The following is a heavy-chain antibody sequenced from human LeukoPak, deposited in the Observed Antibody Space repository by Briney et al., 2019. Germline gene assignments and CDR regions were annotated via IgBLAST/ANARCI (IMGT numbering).Heavy chain of an antibody. V-gene: IGHV3-30*18. CDR1: GFTFSSYG. J-gene: IGHJ4*02. Sequence: GGSLRLSCAASGFTFSSYGMHWVRQAPGKGLEWVAVISYDGSNKYYADSVKGRFTISRDNSKNTLYLQMNSLRAEDTAVYYCAKDSHSNGYPTSFGYWGQGTLVTVSS. CDR3: AKDSHSNGYPTSFGY. D-gene: IGHD3-22*01. CDR2: ISYDGSNK.